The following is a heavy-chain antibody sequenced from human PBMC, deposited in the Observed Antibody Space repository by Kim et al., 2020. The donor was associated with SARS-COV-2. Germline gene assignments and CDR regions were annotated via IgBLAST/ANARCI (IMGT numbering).Heavy chain of an antibody. D-gene: IGHD5-12*01. Sequence: YPYSVKDRIAISRDSAKNTLDLKMNSLRAEDTAVYYCARVARGDGYNCDNWGQGTLVTVSS. V-gene: IGHV3-66*01. J-gene: IGHJ4*02. CDR3: ARVARGDGYNCDN.